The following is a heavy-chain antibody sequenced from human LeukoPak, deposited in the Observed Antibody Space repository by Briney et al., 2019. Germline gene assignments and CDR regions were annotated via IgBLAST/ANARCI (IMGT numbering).Heavy chain of an antibody. J-gene: IGHJ6*03. CDR2: ISFDGSNK. D-gene: IGHD3-9*01. Sequence: GSSLRLSGASSGFTFSSCDMLWVRQAPSKGLEWVAVISFDGSNKYYADSVKDRFTISRDNSKHRLYLQMNSLRAGDTAVYYCARALRYFDWLTPLPYYYYDDMDVWGKGTTVTVSS. CDR1: GFTFSSCD. CDR3: ARALRYFDWLTPLPYYYYDDMDV. V-gene: IGHV3-30*01.